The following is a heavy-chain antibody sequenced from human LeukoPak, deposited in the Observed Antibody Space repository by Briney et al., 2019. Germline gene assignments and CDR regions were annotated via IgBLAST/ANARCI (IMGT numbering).Heavy chain of an antibody. CDR3: ARHAQETSLDY. V-gene: IGHV5-51*01. Sequence: GESLKISCKGSGYSFTNYWIGWVRQMPGKGLEWMGIIYPGDSETRYSPSFQGQVTISADKSISTAYLQWSSLKASDTAMYYCARHAQETSLDYWGQGTLVTVSS. J-gene: IGHJ4*02. CDR1: GYSFTNYW. CDR2: IYPGDSET.